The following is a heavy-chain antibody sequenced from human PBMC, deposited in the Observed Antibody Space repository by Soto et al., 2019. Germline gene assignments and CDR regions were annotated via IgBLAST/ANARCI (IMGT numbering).Heavy chain of an antibody. V-gene: IGHV1-18*04. CDR3: ARDRSSGYYDSSGYYYYYGMDV. CDR2: ISAYNGNT. D-gene: IGHD3-22*01. J-gene: IGHJ6*02. Sequence: GASVKVSCKASGYTFTSYGISWVRQAPGQGLEWMGWISAYNGNTNYAQKLQGRVTMTTDTSTSTAYMELRSLRSDDTAVYYCARDRSSGYYDSSGYYYYYGMDVWCQGTTVTGS. CDR1: GYTFTSYG.